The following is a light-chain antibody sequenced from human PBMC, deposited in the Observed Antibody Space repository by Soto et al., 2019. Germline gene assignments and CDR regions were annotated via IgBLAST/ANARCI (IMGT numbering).Light chain of an antibody. CDR3: QQYGISPPWT. V-gene: IGKV3-20*01. CDR1: QSVSRSY. Sequence: EIVLTQSPGTLSLSPGERATLSCRASQSVSRSYLAWYQQKPGQAPRLLIYGASSRATGIPDRFSGSGSGTDFTLTISRLEPEDFAVYYCQQYGISPPWTFGPGPQVEIK. CDR2: GAS. J-gene: IGKJ1*01.